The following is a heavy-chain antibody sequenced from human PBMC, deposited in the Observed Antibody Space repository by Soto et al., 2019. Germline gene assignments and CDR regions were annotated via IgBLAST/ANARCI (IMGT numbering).Heavy chain of an antibody. CDR2: IYSGGST. D-gene: IGHD2-2*01. V-gene: IGHV3-66*01. CDR1: GFTVSSNY. Sequence: PGGSLRLSCAASGFTVSSNYMSWVRQAPGKGLEWVSVIYSGGSTYYADSVKGRFTISRDNSKNTLYLQMNSLRAEDTAVYYCAREVVVVPAASPSMDVWGKGTTVTVSS. CDR3: AREVVVVPAASPSMDV. J-gene: IGHJ6*04.